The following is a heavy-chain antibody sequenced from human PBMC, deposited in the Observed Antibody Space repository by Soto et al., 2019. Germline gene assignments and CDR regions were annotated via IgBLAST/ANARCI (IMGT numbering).Heavy chain of an antibody. CDR2: INLDGSEK. CDR3: ARARIDY. CDR1: GFTFSTYW. V-gene: IGHV3-7*01. Sequence: AGGSLRLSCAASGFTFSTYWMTWVRQAPGKGLEWVANINLDGSEKHYVDSVKGRFTISRDNAKNSLYLQMNRLRAEDTAVYYCARARIDYWGQGTLVTVSS. J-gene: IGHJ4*02.